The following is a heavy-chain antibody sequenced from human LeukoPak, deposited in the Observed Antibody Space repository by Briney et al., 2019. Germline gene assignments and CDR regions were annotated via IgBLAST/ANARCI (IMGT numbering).Heavy chain of an antibody. J-gene: IGHJ4*02. CDR2: IYYSGST. CDR3: ARVPDSSGWFDY. V-gene: IGHV4-59*01. CDR1: GGSISSYY. D-gene: IGHD6-19*01. Sequence: PSETLSLTCTVSGGSISSYYWSWIRQPPGKGLEWIGYIYYSGSTNYNPSLKSRVTISVDTSKNQFSLKLSSVTAADTAVYYCARVPDSSGWFDYWGQGTLVTVSS.